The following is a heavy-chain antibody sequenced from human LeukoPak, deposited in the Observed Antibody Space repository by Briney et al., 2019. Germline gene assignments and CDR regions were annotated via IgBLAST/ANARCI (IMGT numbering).Heavy chain of an antibody. V-gene: IGHV4-34*01. CDR2: INHSGST. D-gene: IGHD6-13*01. CDR3: ARGSLTVAGHPYNWFDP. CDR1: GGSFSDYH. J-gene: IGHJ5*02. Sequence: PSETLSLTCAVYGGSFSDYHWSWIRQPPGKGLEWIGEINHSGSTNYNPSLKSRVTISVDTSKNQFSLKLSSVTAADTAVYYCARGSLTVAGHPYNWFDPWGQGTLVTVSS.